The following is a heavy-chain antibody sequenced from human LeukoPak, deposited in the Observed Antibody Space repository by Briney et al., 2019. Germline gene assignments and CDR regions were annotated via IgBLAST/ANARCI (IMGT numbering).Heavy chain of an antibody. Sequence: GGSLRLSCSASGCTFSSSAMSWVRQAPGKGLEWVSAIGTSGDRTFYADSVKGRFTISRDNSKNTLYLQMNSLRAEDTAVYYCARDRPYFDYWGQGTLVTVSS. V-gene: IGHV3-23*01. CDR1: GCTFSSSA. CDR2: IGTSGDRT. CDR3: ARDRPYFDY. J-gene: IGHJ4*02.